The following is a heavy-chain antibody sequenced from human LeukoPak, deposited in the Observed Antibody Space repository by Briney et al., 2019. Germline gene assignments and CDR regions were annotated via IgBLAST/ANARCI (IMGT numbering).Heavy chain of an antibody. V-gene: IGHV4-39*01. Sequence: SETLSLTCTVSGGSISSSSSYWGWIRQPPGKGLEWIGSIYYSGSTYYNPSLKSRVTISVDTSKNQFSLKLSSVSAADTAVYHCARQVAVAGPRLDYWGQGTLVTVSS. CDR3: ARQVAVAGPRLDY. CDR2: IYYSGST. J-gene: IGHJ4*02. D-gene: IGHD6-19*01. CDR1: GGSISSSSSY.